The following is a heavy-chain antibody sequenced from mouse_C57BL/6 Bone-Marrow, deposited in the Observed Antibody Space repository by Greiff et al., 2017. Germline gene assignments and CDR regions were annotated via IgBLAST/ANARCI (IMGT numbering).Heavy chain of an antibody. CDR1: GFNFKDAY. CDR2: IDPENGDT. Sequence: EVKLMESGAELVRPGASVKLSCTASGFNFKDAYMHWVKQRPEQGLEWIGWIDPENGDTEYASKFQGKATITEDTSSNTAYLQLSSLTSEDTAVYYCTTYYNNCWYFDVWGKGTTVTVSS. D-gene: IGHD2-5*01. J-gene: IGHJ1*03. V-gene: IGHV14-4*01. CDR3: TTYYNNCWYFDV.